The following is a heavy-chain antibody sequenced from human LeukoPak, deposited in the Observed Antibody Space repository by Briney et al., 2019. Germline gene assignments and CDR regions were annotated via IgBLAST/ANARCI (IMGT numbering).Heavy chain of an antibody. Sequence: PGGSLRLSCAAPGFTFSNYWMGWVRQAPGKGLEWVANIKQDGSEIYYVDSVKGRFTISRDTAKDSLYLQMNSLRAEDTAVYYCARDRGYSGYDLYDYWGQGTLVTVSS. D-gene: IGHD5-12*01. CDR1: GFTFSNYW. J-gene: IGHJ4*02. CDR3: ARDRGYSGYDLYDY. V-gene: IGHV3-7*01. CDR2: IKQDGSEI.